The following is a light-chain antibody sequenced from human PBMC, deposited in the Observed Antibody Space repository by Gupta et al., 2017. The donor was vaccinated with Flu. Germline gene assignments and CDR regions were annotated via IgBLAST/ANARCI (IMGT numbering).Light chain of an antibody. V-gene: IGLV1-47*02. CDR2: YNH. Sequence: TTPTTSTTSTVGSNYLDWYHQLPETAPNLLIYYNHHRPAAIPDRFSGSKSGTPAPLAITWLQSEEEADYYCQTAHTNLDAWVFGCGTKLTVL. CDR1: TSTVGSNY. CDR3: QTAHTNLDAWV. J-gene: IGLJ1*01.